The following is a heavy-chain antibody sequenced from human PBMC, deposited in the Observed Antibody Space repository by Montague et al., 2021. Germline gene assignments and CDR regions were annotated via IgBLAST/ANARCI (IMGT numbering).Heavy chain of an antibody. CDR1: GASFNYGDYY. CDR2: IHYTGYT. D-gene: IGHD2-2*02. CDR3: ARGVGRYTPVGYFGS. V-gene: IGHV4-31*03. Sequence: TLSLTCNVSGASFNYGDYYWTWIRQHPGKGLEWIGHIHYTGYTQYNPSLNSRLTLSVDTSKIQFSLMLNSVTAADTAVYYCARGVGRYTPVGYFGSWGQGTRVIVSS. J-gene: IGHJ4*02.